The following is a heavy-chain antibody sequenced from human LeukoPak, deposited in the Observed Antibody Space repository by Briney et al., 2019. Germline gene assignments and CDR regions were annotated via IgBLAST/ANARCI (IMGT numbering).Heavy chain of an antibody. CDR3: ARDGGSGTPFGF. CDR2: ITTDGGST. CDR1: GFTFSSYW. J-gene: IGHJ4*02. Sequence: GGSLRLSCAASGFTFSSYWMHWVRQAPGKGLLWVSRITTDGGSTEYADSVKGRFTISRDNVKNTLYLQLNSLRAEDTAVYYCARDGGSGTPFGFWGQGTLVTVSS. V-gene: IGHV3-74*03. D-gene: IGHD3-10*01.